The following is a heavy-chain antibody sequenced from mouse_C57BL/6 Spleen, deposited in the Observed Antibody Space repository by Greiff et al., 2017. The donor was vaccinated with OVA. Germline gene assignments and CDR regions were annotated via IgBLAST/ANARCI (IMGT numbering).Heavy chain of an antibody. V-gene: IGHV1-74*01. CDR3: AILGNYGNAMDY. CDR2: IHPSDSET. Sequence: VQLQQPGAELVKPGASVKVSCKASGYTFTSYWMHWVKQRPGQGLEWIGRIHPSDSETNYNQKFKGKATLTVDKSSSTAYMQLSSLTSEDSAVYYCAILGNYGNAMDYWGQGTSVTVSS. CDR1: GYTFTSYW. D-gene: IGHD2-1*01. J-gene: IGHJ4*01.